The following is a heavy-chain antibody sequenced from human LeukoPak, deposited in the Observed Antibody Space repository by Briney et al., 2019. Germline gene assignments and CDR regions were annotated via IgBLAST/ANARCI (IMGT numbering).Heavy chain of an antibody. D-gene: IGHD4-17*01. J-gene: IGHJ4*02. V-gene: IGHV3-23*01. Sequence: PGGSLRLSCTASGFTFSSYSMNWVRQAPGKGLEWVSAISGSGGSTYYADSVKGRFTISRDNSKNTLYLQMNSLRAEDTAVYYCAKDPSSYGDYVVVDYWGQGTLVTVSS. CDR2: ISGSGGST. CDR3: AKDPSSYGDYVVVDY. CDR1: GFTFSSYS.